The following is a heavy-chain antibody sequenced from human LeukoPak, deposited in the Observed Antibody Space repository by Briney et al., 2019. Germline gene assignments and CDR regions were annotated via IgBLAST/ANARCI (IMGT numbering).Heavy chain of an antibody. CDR2: ISYDGSNK. V-gene: IGHV3-30*03. D-gene: IGHD1-26*01. CDR1: GFTFSSYG. Sequence: PGGSLRLSCAASGFTFSSYGMHWVRQAPGKGLEWVAVISYDGSNKYYADSVKGRFTISRDNAKNSLYLQMNSLRAEDTAVYYCAREFGVGAPFGWFDPWGQGTLVTVSS. J-gene: IGHJ5*02. CDR3: AREFGVGAPFGWFDP.